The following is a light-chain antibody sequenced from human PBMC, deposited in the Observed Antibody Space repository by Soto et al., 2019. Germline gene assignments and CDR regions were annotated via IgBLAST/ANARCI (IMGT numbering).Light chain of an antibody. CDR2: WAS. J-gene: IGKJ4*01. CDR1: QNVLKSSNNKNY. Sequence: DIVMTQSPDSLAVSLGERATINCKSSQNVLKSSNNKNYLAWYQQKPGQPHKLLIYWASTRESGVPDRFSGGGSGTEFTLTISSLQAEDVAVCYCQQYLDNLLNVGGGTKVDIK. V-gene: IGKV4-1*01. CDR3: QQYLDNLLN.